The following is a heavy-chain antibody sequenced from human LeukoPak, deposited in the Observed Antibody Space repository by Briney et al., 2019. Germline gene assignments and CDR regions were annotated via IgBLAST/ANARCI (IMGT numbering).Heavy chain of an antibody. CDR2: IFHRGNT. D-gene: IGHD3-9*01. J-gene: IGHJ2*01. V-gene: IGHV4-31*03. CDR1: GGSVSIDSSY. CDR3: ARAVGYDDVTGYYRGWYFDL. Sequence: SETLSLTCSVSGGSVSIDSSYWTWIRQHPGEGLEWIGYIFHRGNTYYNPSLKSRLTISVDTSKHQFSLRMTSVTAADTAVYYCARAVGYDDVTGYYRGWYFDLWGRGTLVTVSS.